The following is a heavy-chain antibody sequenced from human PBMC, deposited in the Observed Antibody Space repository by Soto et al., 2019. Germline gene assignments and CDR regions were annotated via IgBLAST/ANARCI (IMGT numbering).Heavy chain of an antibody. J-gene: IGHJ6*02. CDR2: TYYRSKWYN. CDR3: ARTGKLTTGDYYYYYGMDV. Sequence: SQTLSLTCAISGDSVSSNSAAWNWIRQSPSRGLEWLGRTYYRSKWYNDYAVSVKRRITINPDTSKNQFSLQLNSVTPEDTAVYYCARTGKLTTGDYYYYYGMDVWGQGTTVTVSS. V-gene: IGHV6-1*01. D-gene: IGHD4-17*01. CDR1: GDSVSSNSAA.